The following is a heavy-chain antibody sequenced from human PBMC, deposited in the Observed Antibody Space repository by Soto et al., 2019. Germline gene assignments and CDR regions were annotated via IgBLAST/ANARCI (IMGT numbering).Heavy chain of an antibody. CDR1: GGSISSYY. CDR2: IYYSGST. J-gene: IGHJ4*02. Sequence: PSETLSLTCTVSGGSISSYYWSWIRQPPGKGLEWIGYIYYSGSTNYNPSLKSRVTISVDTSKNQFSLKLSSVTAADTAVYYCAKVRYCSGGRCPGGKLSRYFDYWVQGTLVTVSS. V-gene: IGHV4-59*01. CDR3: AKVRYCSGGRCPGGKLSRYFDY. D-gene: IGHD2-15*01.